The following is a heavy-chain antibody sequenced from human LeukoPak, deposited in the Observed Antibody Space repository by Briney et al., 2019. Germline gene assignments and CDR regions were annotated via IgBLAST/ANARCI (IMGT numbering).Heavy chain of an antibody. J-gene: IGHJ3*02. V-gene: IGHV4-59*08. D-gene: IGHD6-19*01. CDR2: IYYSGST. CDR3: ARGVAGTMADAFDI. Sequence: PSETLSLICTVSGGSISSYYWSWIRQPPGKGLEWIGYIYYSGSTNYNPSLKSRVTISVDTSKNQFSLKLSSVTAADTAVYYCARGVAGTMADAFDIWGQGTMVTVSS. CDR1: GGSISSYY.